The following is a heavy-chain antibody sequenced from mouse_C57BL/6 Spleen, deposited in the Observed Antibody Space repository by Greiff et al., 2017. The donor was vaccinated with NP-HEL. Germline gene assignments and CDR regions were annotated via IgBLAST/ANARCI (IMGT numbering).Heavy chain of an antibody. D-gene: IGHD1-1*01. Sequence: QVQLQQSGAELVRPGASVTLSCKASGYTFTDYEMHWVKQTPVHGLEWIGAIDPETGGTAYNQKFKGQAILTADKSSSTAYMELRSLTSEDSAVYYWTRETTVAYYFDYWGQGTTLTVSS. J-gene: IGHJ2*01. CDR3: TRETTVAYYFDY. CDR2: IDPETGGT. V-gene: IGHV1-15*01. CDR1: GYTFTDYE.